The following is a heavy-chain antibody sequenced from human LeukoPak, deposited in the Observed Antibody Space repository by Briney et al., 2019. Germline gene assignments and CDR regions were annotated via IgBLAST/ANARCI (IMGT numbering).Heavy chain of an antibody. CDR2: ISGSGAST. D-gene: IGHD6-6*01. CDR3: AKDSSSGFDY. Sequence: GGSLRLSCAASEFTFSNYAMTWVRQAPGKGLEWVAVISGSGASTYYADSVKGRFTISRDNSKNTLYLQMNSLRAEDTAVYYCAKDSSSGFDYWGRGTLVTVSS. CDR1: EFTFSNYA. J-gene: IGHJ4*02. V-gene: IGHV3-23*01.